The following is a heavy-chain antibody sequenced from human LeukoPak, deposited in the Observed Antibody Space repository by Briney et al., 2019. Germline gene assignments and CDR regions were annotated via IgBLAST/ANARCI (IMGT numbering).Heavy chain of an antibody. CDR3: ARGPLGYSGYDALDY. V-gene: IGHV1-69*13. D-gene: IGHD5-12*01. CDR1: GGTISSYA. Sequence: ASVKVSCKASGGTISSYAISWVRQALGQGLEWMGGIIPIFGTANYAQKFQGRVTITADESTSTAYMELSSLRSEDTAVYYCARGPLGYSGYDALDYWGQGTLVTVSS. J-gene: IGHJ4*02. CDR2: IIPIFGTA.